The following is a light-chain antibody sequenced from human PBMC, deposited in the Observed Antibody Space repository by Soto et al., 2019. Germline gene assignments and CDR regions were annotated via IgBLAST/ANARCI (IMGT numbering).Light chain of an antibody. V-gene: IGKV1-5*01. Sequence: DIQMTQSPSTLSASVGDRVTIPCRASQSINSWLAWYQQKPGKAPKLLIYDASNLESGVPSRFSGSGSGTEFTLTISSLQPDDFASYYCQQYNTYPWTFGQGTKVEIK. CDR1: QSINSW. J-gene: IGKJ1*01. CDR3: QQYNTYPWT. CDR2: DAS.